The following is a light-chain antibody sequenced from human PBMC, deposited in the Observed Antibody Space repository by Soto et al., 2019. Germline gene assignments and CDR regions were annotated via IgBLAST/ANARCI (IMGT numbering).Light chain of an antibody. Sequence: QSVLTQPASLSGAPGQAIPISCTGTSSDVGGYDYVSWYQQQPDKAPKLMIYEVTKRPSGVSNRFSGSKSGNTASLTISGLQAEDEADYYCSSHTSGSTRVFGTGTKVTV. CDR2: EVT. CDR1: SSDVGGYDY. V-gene: IGLV2-14*01. CDR3: SSHTSGSTRV. J-gene: IGLJ1*01.